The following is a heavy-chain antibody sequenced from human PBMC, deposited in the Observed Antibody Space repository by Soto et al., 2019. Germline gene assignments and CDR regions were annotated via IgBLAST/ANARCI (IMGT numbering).Heavy chain of an antibody. Sequence: PSETLSLTCTVSGGSIDSGGYYWSWVRQVPGTGLEWIAYIHYTGGSYYNPSLKSRVSISVDTSKRQFSLKLTSVTVADTAVYDCARLHRGHCISASCHYFDSWGQGTLVTVS. D-gene: IGHD2-2*01. J-gene: IGHJ4*02. CDR2: IHYTGGS. CDR1: GGSIDSGGYY. CDR3: ARLHRGHCISASCHYFDS. V-gene: IGHV4-31*03.